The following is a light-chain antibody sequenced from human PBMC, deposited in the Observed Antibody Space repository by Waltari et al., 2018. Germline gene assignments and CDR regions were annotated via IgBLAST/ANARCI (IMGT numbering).Light chain of an antibody. J-gene: IGLJ2*01. CDR3: QSYDSSLSGSRV. V-gene: IGLV1-40*01. CDR1: SSNIGEGYD. CDR2: GNS. Sequence: QSVLTQPPSVPGAPGQRVTISCTGSSSNIGEGYDVHWYQQPPGTAPKLLMYGNSNRPAGVTGRVAASKSGTSASLAITGLQAEDEADYSCQSYDSSLSGSRVFGGGTKLTVL.